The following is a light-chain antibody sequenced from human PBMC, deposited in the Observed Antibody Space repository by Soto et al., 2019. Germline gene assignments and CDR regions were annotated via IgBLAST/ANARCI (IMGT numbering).Light chain of an antibody. CDR1: SGHSSYA. CDR3: QTWGTGFWV. CDR2: LNSDGSH. Sequence: QLVLTQSPSASASLGASVKLTCTLSSGHSSYAIAWHQQQPEKGPRYLMKLNSDGSHSKGDGIPAGFSGSSSGAERYLTISSLQSEDEADYFCQTWGTGFWVFGGGTKLTVL. J-gene: IGLJ3*02. V-gene: IGLV4-69*01.